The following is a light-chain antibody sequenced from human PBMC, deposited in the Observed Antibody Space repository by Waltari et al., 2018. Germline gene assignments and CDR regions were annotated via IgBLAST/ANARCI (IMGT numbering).Light chain of an antibody. CDR1: GLRSYY. V-gene: IGLV3-19*01. CDR3: HSRDASGVGGS. CDR2: DKN. J-gene: IGLJ2*01. Sequence: SSELTQDPAVSVAMGQTVTITCPGKGLRSYYASWYQQRPGQAPILIMYDKNNRPSGVPDRFSGSNSDNTASLTITGAQAEDEASYYCHSRDASGVGGSFGGGTKLTVL.